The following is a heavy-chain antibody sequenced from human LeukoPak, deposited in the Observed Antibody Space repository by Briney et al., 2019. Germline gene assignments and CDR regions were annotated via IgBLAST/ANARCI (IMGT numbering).Heavy chain of an antibody. CDR1: GGSTSSYY. CDR2: IYYSGST. Sequence: SETLSLTCTVSGGSTSSYYWSWIRQPPGKGLEWIGYIYYSGSTNYNPSLKSRVTISVDTSKNQFSLKLSSVTAADTAVYYCARHASNSGGNLKFDYWGQGTLVTVSS. V-gene: IGHV4-59*01. J-gene: IGHJ4*02. D-gene: IGHD4-23*01. CDR3: ARHASNSGGNLKFDY.